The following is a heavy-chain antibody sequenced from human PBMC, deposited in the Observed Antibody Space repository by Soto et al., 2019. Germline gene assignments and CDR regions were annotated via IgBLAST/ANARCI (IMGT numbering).Heavy chain of an antibody. CDR2: ISSSGSTI. D-gene: IGHD5-12*01. Sequence: GGSLRLSCAASGFTFSDYYMSWIRQAPGKGLEWVSYISSSGSTIYYADSVKGRFTISRDNAKNSLYLQMNSLRAEDTAVYYCASGYDSHYYYYMDVWGKGTTVTVSS. CDR1: GFTFSDYY. CDR3: ASGYDSHYYYYMDV. J-gene: IGHJ6*03. V-gene: IGHV3-11*01.